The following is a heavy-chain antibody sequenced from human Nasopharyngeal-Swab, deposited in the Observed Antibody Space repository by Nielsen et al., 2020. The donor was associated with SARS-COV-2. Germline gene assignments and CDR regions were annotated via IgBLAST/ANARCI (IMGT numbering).Heavy chain of an antibody. D-gene: IGHD2-2*02. V-gene: IGHV3-30-3*01. J-gene: IGHJ3*02. CDR2: ISYDGSNK. CDR1: GFTFSSYA. Sequence: GESLKISCAASGFTFSSYAMHWVRQAPGKGLEWVAVISYDGSNKYYADSVKGRFTISRDNSKNTLYLQMNSLSAEDTAVYYCARTAAIRGYAFDIWGQGTMVTVSS. CDR3: ARTAAIRGYAFDI.